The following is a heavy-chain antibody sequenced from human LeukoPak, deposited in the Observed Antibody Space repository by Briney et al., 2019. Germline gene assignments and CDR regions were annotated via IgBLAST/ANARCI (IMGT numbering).Heavy chain of an antibody. Sequence: SETLSLTCTVSGGSISSYSWSWIRQPPGKGLEWIGYIYYSGSTSSNPSLRSRLTISGDTSKNQFALKLSSVTAADTAVYYCARHVTLDYGDYYFDYWGQGTLVTVSS. CDR2: IYYSGST. V-gene: IGHV4-59*08. CDR1: GGSISSYS. CDR3: ARHVTLDYGDYYFDY. J-gene: IGHJ4*02. D-gene: IGHD4-17*01.